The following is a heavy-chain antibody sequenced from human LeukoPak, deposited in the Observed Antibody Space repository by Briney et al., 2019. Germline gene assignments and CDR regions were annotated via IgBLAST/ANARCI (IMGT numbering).Heavy chain of an antibody. V-gene: IGHV3-9*01. D-gene: IGHD6-13*01. CDR1: GFTFDDYA. CDR2: ISWNSGSI. J-gene: IGHJ4*02. CDR3: AKLAAAGKRPFDY. Sequence: GGSLRLSCAASGFTFDDYAMHWVRQAPGKGLEWVSGISWNSGSIVYADSVKGRFTISRDNAKNSLYLQMNSLRAEDTALYYCAKLAAAGKRPFDYWGQGTLVTVSS.